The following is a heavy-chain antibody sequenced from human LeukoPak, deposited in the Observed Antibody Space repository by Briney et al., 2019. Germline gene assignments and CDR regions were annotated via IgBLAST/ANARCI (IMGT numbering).Heavy chain of an antibody. Sequence: GRSLRLSCAASGFTFSSYGMHWVRQAPGKGLEWVAVISYDGSNKYYADSVKGRFTISRDNSKNSLYLQMNSLKAEDTAVYYCARNYYYYYYMDVWGKGTTVTVSS. V-gene: IGHV3-30*03. CDR1: GFTFSSYG. J-gene: IGHJ6*03. CDR2: ISYDGSNK. CDR3: ARNYYYYYYMDV.